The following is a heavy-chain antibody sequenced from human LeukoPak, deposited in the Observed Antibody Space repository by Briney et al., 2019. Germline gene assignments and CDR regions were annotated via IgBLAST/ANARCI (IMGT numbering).Heavy chain of an antibody. CDR3: ARADYRSSTFDY. D-gene: IGHD6-13*01. CDR1: GFTFSSYS. J-gene: IGHJ4*02. Sequence: GGSLRLSCAASGFTFSSYSMNWVRQAPGKGLEWVSSISSSSYIYYADSVKGRFTISRDNAKSSLDLQMHSLRAEDTAVYYCARADYRSSTFDYWGQGTLVTVSS. V-gene: IGHV3-21*01. CDR2: ISSSSYI.